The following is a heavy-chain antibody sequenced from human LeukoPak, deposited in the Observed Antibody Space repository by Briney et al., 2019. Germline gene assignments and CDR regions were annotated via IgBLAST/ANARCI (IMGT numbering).Heavy chain of an antibody. CDR2: INPNSGGT. V-gene: IGHV1-2*02. Sequence: ASVKVSCKASGYTFTGYYMHWVRQAPGQGLEWMGWINPNSGGTNYAQKFQGRVTMTRDTSISTACMELSRLRSDDTAVYYCAREYSSPRRRAVGEYYFDYWGQGTLVTVSS. CDR1: GYTFTGYY. CDR3: AREYSSPRRRAVGEYYFDY. J-gene: IGHJ4*02. D-gene: IGHD6-13*01.